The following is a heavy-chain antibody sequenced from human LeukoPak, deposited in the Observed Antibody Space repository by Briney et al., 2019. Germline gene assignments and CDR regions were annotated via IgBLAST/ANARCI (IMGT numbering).Heavy chain of an antibody. CDR2: IYSSGST. CDR3: AKYSGGSYYNWLDP. D-gene: IGHD1-26*01. CDR1: GGSISSNY. Sequence: SGTLSLTRTVSGGSISSNYWTWIRLPAGKGLEWIGRIYSSGSTNYNPSLNSRVTMSVDTSKNQFSLKLNSVTAADTAVYYCAKYSGGSYYNWLDPWGQGTLVTVSS. V-gene: IGHV4-4*07. J-gene: IGHJ5*02.